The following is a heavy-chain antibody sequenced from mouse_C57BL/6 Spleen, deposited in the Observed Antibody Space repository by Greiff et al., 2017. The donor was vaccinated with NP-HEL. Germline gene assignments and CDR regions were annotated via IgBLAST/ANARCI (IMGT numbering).Heavy chain of an antibody. CDR2: IYPGDGDT. D-gene: IGHD1-1*01. Sequence: QVQLQQSGPELVKPGASVKISCKASGYAFSSSWMNWVKQRPGKGLEWIGRIYPGDGDTNYNGKFKGKATLTADKSSSTAYMQLSSLTSEDSAVYFCARYYYGSSYRLYFDYWGQGTTLTVSS. CDR3: ARYYYGSSYRLYFDY. CDR1: GYAFSSSW. J-gene: IGHJ2*01. V-gene: IGHV1-82*01.